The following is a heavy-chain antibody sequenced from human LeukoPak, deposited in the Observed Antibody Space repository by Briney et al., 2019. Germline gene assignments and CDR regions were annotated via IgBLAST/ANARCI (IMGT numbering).Heavy chain of an antibody. CDR3: ARRYCSSTSCPAGAFDP. Sequence: SETLSLTCTVSGGSISSSSYYWGWIRQPPGKGLEWIGSIYYSGSTYYNPSLKSRVTITVDTSKNQFSLKLSSVTAADTAVYYCARRYCSSTSCPAGAFDPWGQGTLVTVSS. CDR1: GGSISSSSYY. CDR2: IYYSGST. D-gene: IGHD2-2*01. J-gene: IGHJ5*02. V-gene: IGHV4-39*07.